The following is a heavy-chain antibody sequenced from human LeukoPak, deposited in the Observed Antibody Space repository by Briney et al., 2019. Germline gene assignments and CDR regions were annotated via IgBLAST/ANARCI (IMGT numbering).Heavy chain of an antibody. CDR2: IYYSGST. D-gene: IGHD5-24*01. V-gene: IGHV4-28*01. CDR1: GYSISSSNW. Sequence: SETLSLTCAVSGYSISSSNWWGWIRQPPGKGGEWIGYIYYSGSTYYNPSLKSRVTMSVDTSKNQFSLKLSSVTAVDTAVSYCARNRAGHGYYYMDVWGKGTTVTVSS. J-gene: IGHJ6*03. CDR3: ARNRAGHGYYYMDV.